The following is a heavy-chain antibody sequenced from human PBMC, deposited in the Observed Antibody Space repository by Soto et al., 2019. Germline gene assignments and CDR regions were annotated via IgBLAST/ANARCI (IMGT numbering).Heavy chain of an antibody. J-gene: IGHJ6*02. CDR3: VGQGIGNLHGLVDV. CDR2: VYSTGGT. V-gene: IGHV4-59*08. Sequence: QVQLQQSGPGLVKPSETLSLTCSVSSGPSSSHNWGWIRQPPGRGLEWIGYVYSTGGTSYNPSLKIPVTRTAAPSTNPISPTLTSVAAAATAVYYCVGQGIGNLHGLVDVWGQGTTVRVSS. D-gene: IGHD1-1*01. CDR1: SGPSSSHN.